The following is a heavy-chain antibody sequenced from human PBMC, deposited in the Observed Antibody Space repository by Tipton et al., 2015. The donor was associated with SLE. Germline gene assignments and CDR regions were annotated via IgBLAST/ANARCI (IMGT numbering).Heavy chain of an antibody. V-gene: IGHV4-34*01. J-gene: IGHJ2*01. CDR2: INHSGST. D-gene: IGHD6-6*01. CDR3: ATLVGGYYSSSRVVWYFDL. Sequence: LRLSCAVYGGSFSGYYWSWIRQPPGKGLEWIGEINHSGSTNYNPSLKSRVTISVDTSNNQFSLRLSSVTAADTAIYYCATLVGGYYSSSRVVWYFDLWGRGTLVTVSS. CDR1: GGSFSGYY.